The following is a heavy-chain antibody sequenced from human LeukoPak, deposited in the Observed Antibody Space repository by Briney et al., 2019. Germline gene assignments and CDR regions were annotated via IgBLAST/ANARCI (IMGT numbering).Heavy chain of an antibody. J-gene: IGHJ4*02. CDR2: IYYSGST. CDR3: ARDRQGYCTNGVCPDYLDY. V-gene: IGHV4-31*03. D-gene: IGHD2-8*01. CDR1: GGSISSGGYY. Sequence: SETLSLTCTVSGGSISSGGYYWSWIRQHPGKGLEWIGYIYYSGSTYYNPSLKSRVTISVDTSKNQFSLKLSSVTAADTAVYYCARDRQGYCTNGVCPDYLDYWGQGTLVTVSS.